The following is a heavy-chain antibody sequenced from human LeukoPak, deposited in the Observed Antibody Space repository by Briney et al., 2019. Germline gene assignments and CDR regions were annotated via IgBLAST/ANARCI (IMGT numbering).Heavy chain of an antibody. CDR3: ARSFGSFSDY. D-gene: IGHD3-9*01. Sequence: GRSLRLSCAASGFTFNSYGIHWVRQAPGKGLEWVAVIWYDGNNKYYADSVKGRFTISRDNAKNSLYLQMNSLRAEDTAVYYCARSFGSFSDYWGQGTLVTVSS. CDR1: GFTFNSYG. V-gene: IGHV3-33*03. J-gene: IGHJ4*02. CDR2: IWYDGNNK.